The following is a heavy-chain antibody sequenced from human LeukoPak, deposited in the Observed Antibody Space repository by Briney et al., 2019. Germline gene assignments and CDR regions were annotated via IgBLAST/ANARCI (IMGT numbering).Heavy chain of an antibody. J-gene: IGHJ6*03. D-gene: IGHD2-2*01. V-gene: IGHV4-59*08. CDR3: ARLGRHQLPGLTYNYDDIEV. Sequence: SETLSLTCTVSGGSINTYYGSWIRQPPGKGLEWIGYIYYTGITNYNPSLKSRLTMSVDTSMNQFSLRLSSVTAADTAVYYCARLGRHQLPGLTYNYDDIEVWGRGTTVTVSS. CDR1: GGSINTYY. CDR2: IYYTGIT.